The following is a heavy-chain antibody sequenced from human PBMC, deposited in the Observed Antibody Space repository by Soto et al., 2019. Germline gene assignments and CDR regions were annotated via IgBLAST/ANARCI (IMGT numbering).Heavy chain of an antibody. V-gene: IGHV1-69*13. CDR2: IIPIFGTA. CDR1: GGTFSSYA. CDR3: ARDVSGRNWFDP. Sequence: SVKVSCKASGGTFSSYAISWVRQAPGQGLEWMGGIIPIFGTANYAQKFQGRVTITADESTSTAYMELRSLRSDDTAVYYCARDVSGRNWFDPWGQGTLVTVSS. J-gene: IGHJ5*02. D-gene: IGHD3-3*01.